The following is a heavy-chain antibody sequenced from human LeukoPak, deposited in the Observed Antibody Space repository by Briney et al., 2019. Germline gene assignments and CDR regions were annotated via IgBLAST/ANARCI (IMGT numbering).Heavy chain of an antibody. CDR2: IVVGSGNT. CDR1: GFTFTSSA. J-gene: IGHJ4*02. CDR3: AAAYYYGSGSLY. V-gene: IGHV1-58*02. D-gene: IGHD3-10*01. Sequence: ASVKVSCKASGFTFTSSAMQWARQARGQRLEWIGWIVVGSGNTNYAQRFQERVTITRDMSTSTAYMELSSLRSEDTAVYYCAAAYYYGSGSLYWGQGTLVTVSS.